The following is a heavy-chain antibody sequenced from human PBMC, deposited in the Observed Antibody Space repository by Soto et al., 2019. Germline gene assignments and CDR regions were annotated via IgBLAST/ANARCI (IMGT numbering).Heavy chain of an antibody. D-gene: IGHD6-13*01. CDR3: ARDPGIAAAGTVSWFDP. CDR2: IYYSGST. Sequence: SETLSLTCTVSGGSISSYYWSWIRQPPGKGLEWIGYIYYSGSTNYNPSLKSRVTISVDTSKNQFSLKLSSVTAADTAVYYCARDPGIAAAGTVSWFDPWGQGTLVTVSS. CDR1: GGSISSYY. V-gene: IGHV4-59*01. J-gene: IGHJ5*02.